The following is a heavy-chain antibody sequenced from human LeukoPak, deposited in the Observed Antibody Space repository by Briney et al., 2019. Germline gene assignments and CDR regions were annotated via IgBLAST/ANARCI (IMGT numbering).Heavy chain of an antibody. CDR1: GGSFSGYY. Sequence: SETLSLTCAVYGGSFSGYYWSWIRQPPRKGLEWIGEINHSGSTNYNPSLKSRVTISVDTSKNQFSLKLSSVTAADTAVYYCARHRCSGGSCYPMNWFDPWGQGTLVTVSS. D-gene: IGHD2-15*01. CDR3: ARHRCSGGSCYPMNWFDP. V-gene: IGHV4-34*01. J-gene: IGHJ5*02. CDR2: INHSGST.